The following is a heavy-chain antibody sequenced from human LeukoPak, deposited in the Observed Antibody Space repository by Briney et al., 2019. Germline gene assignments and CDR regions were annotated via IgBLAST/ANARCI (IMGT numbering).Heavy chain of an antibody. CDR2: IYYSGST. CDR3: ARVMVRGVQY. CDR1: GYSISSGYY. Sequence: NPSETLSLTCAVSGYSISSGYYWSWIRQPPGKGLEWIGYIYYSGSTNYNPSLKSRVTISVDTSKNQFSLKLSSVTAADTAVYYCARVMVRGVQYWGQGTLVTVSS. V-gene: IGHV4-61*01. J-gene: IGHJ4*02. D-gene: IGHD3-10*01.